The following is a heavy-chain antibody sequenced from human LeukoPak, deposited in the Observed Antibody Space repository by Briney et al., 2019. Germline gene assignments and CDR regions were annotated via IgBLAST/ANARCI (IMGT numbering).Heavy chain of an antibody. J-gene: IGHJ4*02. V-gene: IGHV4-38-2*02. CDR2: IYHSGST. D-gene: IGHD6-13*01. CDR1: GYSISSGYY. CDR3: ARVGIAAAGPRYFDY. Sequence: PSETLSLTCTVSGYSISSGYYWSWIRQPPGKGLEWIGSIYHSGSTYYNPSLKSRVTISVDTSKNQFSLELSSVTAADTAVYYCARVGIAAAGPRYFDYWGQGTLVTVSS.